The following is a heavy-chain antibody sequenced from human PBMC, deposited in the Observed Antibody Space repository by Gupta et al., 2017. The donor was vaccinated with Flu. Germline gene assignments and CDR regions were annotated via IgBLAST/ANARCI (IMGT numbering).Heavy chain of an antibody. CDR2: INRDGSVI. Sequence: EVQLVESGGGLVEPGGSLRLSCGASGSTLCEYLKGWVRQAPGKGPELVANINRDGSVINYMDFGRGRFTISRDNAKNAVYFQMNSLRVDDTAVYYCARDVGSGDYDSWGQGTLVTVSS. D-gene: IGHD4-17*01. CDR3: ARDVGSGDYDS. J-gene: IGHJ5*01. V-gene: IGHV3-7*01. CDR1: GSTLCEYL.